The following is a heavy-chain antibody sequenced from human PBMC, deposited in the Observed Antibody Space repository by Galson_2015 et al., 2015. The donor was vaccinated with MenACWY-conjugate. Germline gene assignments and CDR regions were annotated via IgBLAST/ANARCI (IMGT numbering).Heavy chain of an antibody. V-gene: IGHV3-7*03. D-gene: IGHD6-19*01. CDR3: AKDSGSSGWYYFDS. CDR1: GFTFSSYW. CDR2: IKQDGSEK. Sequence: SLRLSCAASGFTFSSYWMSWVRQTPGKGLEWVGNIKQDGSEKYYVDSVKGRFTISRDNAKNSLYLHMSSLRAEDTALYYCAKDSGSSGWYYFDSWGQGAPVTVSS. J-gene: IGHJ4*02.